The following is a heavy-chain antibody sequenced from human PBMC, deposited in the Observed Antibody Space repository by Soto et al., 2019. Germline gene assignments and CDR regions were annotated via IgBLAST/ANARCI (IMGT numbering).Heavy chain of an antibody. CDR3: ARGDYRDYYYYGMDV. CDR1: GGSISSGGYY. D-gene: IGHD4-4*01. CDR2: IYYSGST. Sequence: PWETLSLTCTVSGGSISSGGYYWSWIRQHPGKGLEWIGYIYYSGSTYYNPSLKSRVTISVDTSKNQFSLKLSSVTAADTAVYYCARGDYRDYYYYGMDVWGQGTTVTVSS. V-gene: IGHV4-31*03. J-gene: IGHJ6*02.